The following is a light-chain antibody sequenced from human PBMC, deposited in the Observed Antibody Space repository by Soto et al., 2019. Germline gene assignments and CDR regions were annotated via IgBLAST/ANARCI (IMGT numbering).Light chain of an antibody. CDR1: QSVSNN. CDR2: GAS. Sequence: EIVMTQSPATLSVSPGERATLSCRASQSVSNNLAWYQQKRGQAPRLLIYGASTRATGIPARFSGSGSGTDFTLTISRLEPEDFAVYYCQQYGSWPLTFGGGTKVDIK. V-gene: IGKV3-15*01. J-gene: IGKJ4*01. CDR3: QQYGSWPLT.